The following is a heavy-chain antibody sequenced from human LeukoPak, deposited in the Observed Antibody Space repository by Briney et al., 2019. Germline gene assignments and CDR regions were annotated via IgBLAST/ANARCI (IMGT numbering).Heavy chain of an antibody. D-gene: IGHD1-20*01. CDR2: INPNSGGT. J-gene: IGHJ4*02. Sequence: ASVKVSCKTAGYTFTDCYMHWVRQAPGQGLDWMGWINPNSGGTKYAQKFQGRVTMTRDTSINTAYMELSRLTYDDTAVYYCAGLPRYNWNEPLDYWGQGTLVTVSS. CDR1: GYTFTDCY. V-gene: IGHV1-2*02. CDR3: AGLPRYNWNEPLDY.